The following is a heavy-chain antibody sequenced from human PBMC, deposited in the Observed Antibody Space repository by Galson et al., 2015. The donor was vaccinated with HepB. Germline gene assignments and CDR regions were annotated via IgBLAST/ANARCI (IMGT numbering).Heavy chain of an antibody. Sequence: SLRLSCAASGFTFSDYYMSWIRQAPGKGLEWVSYISSSGSTIYYADSVKGRFTISRDNAKNSLYLQMNSLRAEDTAVYYCARAVGNFYDATGYWPFDYWGQGTLVTVSS. CDR2: ISSSGSTI. J-gene: IGHJ4*02. V-gene: IGHV3-11*04. CDR3: ARAVGNFYDATGYWPFDY. D-gene: IGHD3-22*01. CDR1: GFTFSDYY.